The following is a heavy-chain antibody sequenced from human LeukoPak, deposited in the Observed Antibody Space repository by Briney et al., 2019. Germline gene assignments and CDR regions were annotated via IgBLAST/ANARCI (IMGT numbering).Heavy chain of an antibody. Sequence: SETLSLTCAVYGGSFSGYYWSWIRQPPGKGLEWIGEINHSGSTNYNPSLKSRVTISVDTSKNQFSLKLSSVTAADTAVYYCARRCSSTSCYRSWLGDGSYSFDSGGQGTLVTVP. CDR1: GGSFSGYY. V-gene: IGHV4-34*01. CDR3: ARRCSSTSCYRSWLGDGSYSFDS. J-gene: IGHJ4*02. D-gene: IGHD2-2*01. CDR2: INHSGST.